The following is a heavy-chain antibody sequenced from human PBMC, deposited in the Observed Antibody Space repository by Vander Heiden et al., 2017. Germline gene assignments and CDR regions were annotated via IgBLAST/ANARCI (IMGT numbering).Heavy chain of an antibody. D-gene: IGHD6-19*01. J-gene: IGHJ4*02. V-gene: IGHV4-4*07. Sequence: QVQLQESGPGLVKPSETLSLTCTVSGASISSYYWSWIRQPAGKGLEWIGRIYTSESTNYNPALKSRVTVSVDTSKNQFSLKMRSVTAADTAVYYSARGGGAGKLPFDYWGQGTMVTVYS. CDR3: ARGGGAGKLPFDY. CDR2: IYTSEST. CDR1: GASISSYY.